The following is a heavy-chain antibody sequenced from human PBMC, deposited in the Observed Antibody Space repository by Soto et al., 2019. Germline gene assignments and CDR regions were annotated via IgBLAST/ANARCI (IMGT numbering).Heavy chain of an antibody. Sequence: GGSLRLSCAASGFTFSSYAMHWVRQAPGKGLEWVAVISYDGSNKYYADSVKGRFTISRDNSKNTLYLQMNSLRAEDTAVYYCAREEPYYDFWSGHNWFDPWGQGTLVTVSS. J-gene: IGHJ5*02. CDR1: GFTFSSYA. CDR3: AREEPYYDFWSGHNWFDP. CDR2: ISYDGSNK. V-gene: IGHV3-30-3*01. D-gene: IGHD3-3*01.